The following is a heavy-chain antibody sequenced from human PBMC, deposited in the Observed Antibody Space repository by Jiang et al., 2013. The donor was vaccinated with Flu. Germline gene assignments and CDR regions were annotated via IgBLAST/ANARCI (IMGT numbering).Heavy chain of an antibody. D-gene: IGHD1-26*01. V-gene: IGHV5-51*01. CDR3: ARSRVGPIPNDAFDI. Sequence: SFQGQVTISADKSISTAYLQWSSLKASDTAMYYCARSRVGPIPNDAFDIWGQGTMVTVSS. J-gene: IGHJ3*02.